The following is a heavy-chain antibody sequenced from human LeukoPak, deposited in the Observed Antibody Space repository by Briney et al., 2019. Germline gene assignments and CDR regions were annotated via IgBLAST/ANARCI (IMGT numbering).Heavy chain of an antibody. J-gene: IGHJ5*02. V-gene: IGHV1-8*01. D-gene: IGHD6-13*01. CDR1: GYTFTSYD. CDR2: MNPNSGNT. CDR3: ARLPRAAAAAGRNWFDP. Sequence: ALVKVSCKASGYTFTSYDINWVRQATGQGLEWMGWMNPNSGNTGYAQKFQGRVTMTRNTSISTAYMELSSLRSEDTAVYYCARLPRAAAAAGRNWFDPWGQGTLVTVSS.